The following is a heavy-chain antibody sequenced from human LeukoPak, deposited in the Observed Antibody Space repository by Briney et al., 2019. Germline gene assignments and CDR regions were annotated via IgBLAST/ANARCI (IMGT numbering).Heavy chain of an antibody. CDR3: ARDGHYDILTGLFDY. V-gene: IGHV3-11*01. CDR1: GFTVSSNY. J-gene: IGHJ4*02. Sequence: TGGSLRLSCAASGFTVSSNYMSWVCQAPGKGLEWVSYISSSGSTIYCADSVKGRFTISRDNAKNSLYLQMNSLRAEDTAVYYCARDGHYDILTGLFDYWGQGTLVTVSS. D-gene: IGHD3-9*01. CDR2: ISSSGSTI.